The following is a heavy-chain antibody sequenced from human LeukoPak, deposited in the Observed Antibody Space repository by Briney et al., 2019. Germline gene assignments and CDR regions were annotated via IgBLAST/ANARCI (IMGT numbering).Heavy chain of an antibody. J-gene: IGHJ6*02. CDR1: GYTLTELS. CDR3: ATPGPSSSDEYYYYYGMDV. CDR2: FDPEDGET. V-gene: IGHV1-24*01. Sequence: GASVKVSCKVSGYTLTELSMHWVRQAPGKGLEWMGGFDPEDGETIYAQKFQGRVTMTEDTSTDTAYMELSSLRSEDTAVYYCATPGPSSSDEYYYYYGMDVWGQGTTVTVSS. D-gene: IGHD6-6*01.